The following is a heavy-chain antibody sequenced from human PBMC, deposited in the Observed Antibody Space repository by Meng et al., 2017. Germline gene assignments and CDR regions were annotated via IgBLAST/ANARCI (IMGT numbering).Heavy chain of an antibody. CDR2: IIPIFGTA. D-gene: IGHD3-16*02. CDR3: ARGNYDYVWGSYRKFDY. Sequence: SVKVSCKASGGTFSSYAISWVRQAPGQGLEWMGGIIPIFGTANYAQKFQGRVTITADKSTSTAYMELSSLRSEDTAVYYCARGNYDYVWGSYRKFDYWGQGTLVTVSS. CDR1: GGTFSSYA. V-gene: IGHV1-69*06. J-gene: IGHJ4*02.